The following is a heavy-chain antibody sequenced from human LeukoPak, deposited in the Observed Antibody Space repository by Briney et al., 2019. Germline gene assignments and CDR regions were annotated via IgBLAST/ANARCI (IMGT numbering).Heavy chain of an antibody. D-gene: IGHD2-2*01. CDR1: GGSISSYY. CDR2: IYYSGST. V-gene: IGHV4-59*01. CDR3: ARVRKDCSSTSCYQTFDY. Sequence: LETLSLTCTVSGGSISSYYWSWIRQPPGKGLEWIGYIYYSGSTNYNPSLKSRVTISVDTSKNQFSLKLSSVTAADTAVYYCARVRKDCSSTSCYQTFDYWGQGTLVTVSS. J-gene: IGHJ4*02.